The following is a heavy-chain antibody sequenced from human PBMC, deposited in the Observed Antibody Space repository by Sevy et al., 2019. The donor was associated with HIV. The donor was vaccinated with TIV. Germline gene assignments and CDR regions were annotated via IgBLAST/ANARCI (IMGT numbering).Heavy chain of an antibody. J-gene: IGHJ6*02. D-gene: IGHD1-26*01. CDR3: AIPAVEPNYYPDYYYYGMDV. CDR1: GYTFTSYA. V-gene: IGHV1-3*01. CDR2: INAGNGNT. Sequence: ASVKVSCKASGYTFTSYAMHWVRQAPGQRLEWMGWINAGNGNTKYSQKFQGRVTITRDTSASTAYMELSSLRSEDTAVYYCAIPAVEPNYYPDYYYYGMDVWGQGTTVTVSS.